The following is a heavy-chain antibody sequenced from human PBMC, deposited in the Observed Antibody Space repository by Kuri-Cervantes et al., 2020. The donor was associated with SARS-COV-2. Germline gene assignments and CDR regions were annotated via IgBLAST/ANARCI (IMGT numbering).Heavy chain of an antibody. D-gene: IGHD5-24*01. J-gene: IGHJ4*02. CDR3: AKPFDPYNSLSGDYFDY. CDR2: ISYDGTNK. V-gene: IGHV3-30*18. CDR1: GFTFSTYG. Sequence: GGSLRLSCAASGFTFSTYGMHWVRQAPGKGLEWVAVISYDGTNKYYADSVKGRFTISRDNSKNTLYLQMNSLRPEDTAVYYCAKPFDPYNSLSGDYFDYWGQGTLVTVSS.